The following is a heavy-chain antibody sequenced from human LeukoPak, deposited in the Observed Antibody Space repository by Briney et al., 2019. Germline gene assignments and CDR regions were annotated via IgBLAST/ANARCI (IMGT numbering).Heavy chain of an antibody. D-gene: IGHD3-16*01. CDR2: IYYSGST. V-gene: IGHV4-59*01. CDR3: AGGRTRAFDI. CDR1: GGSISSYY. Sequence: SETLSLTCTVSGGSISSYYWSWIRQPPGKGLEWIGYIYYSGSTNYNPSLKSRVTISVDTSKNQFSLKLSSVTAADTAVYYRAGGRTRAFDIWGQGTMVTVSS. J-gene: IGHJ3*02.